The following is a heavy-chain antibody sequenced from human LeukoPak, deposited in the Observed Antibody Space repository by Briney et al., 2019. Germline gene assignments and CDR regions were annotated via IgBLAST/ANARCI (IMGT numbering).Heavy chain of an antibody. CDR2: IRSKAYGGTT. V-gene: IGHV3-49*03. CDR1: GFTFGDYA. CDR3: TGDLTGYYYYYMDV. Sequence: GRSLRLSCTASGFTFGDYAMSRFRQAPGKGLEWVGFIRSKAYGGTTEYAASVKGRFTISRDDSKSIAYLQMNSLKTEDTAVYYCTGDLTGYYYYYMDVWGKGTTVTVSS. D-gene: IGHD3-9*01. J-gene: IGHJ6*03.